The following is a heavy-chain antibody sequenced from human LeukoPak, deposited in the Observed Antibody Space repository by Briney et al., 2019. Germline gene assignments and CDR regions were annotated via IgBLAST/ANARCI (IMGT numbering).Heavy chain of an antibody. CDR2: IYYSGST. D-gene: IGHD4-17*01. Sequence: PSETLSLTCTVSGGSISSYYWSWIRQPPGKGREWIGYIYYSGSTNYNPSLKSRVTISVDTSKNQFSLKLSSVTAADTAVYYCARMTTVIPGPFDYWGQGTLVTVSS. V-gene: IGHV4-59*12. J-gene: IGHJ4*02. CDR3: ARMTTVIPGPFDY. CDR1: GGSISSYY.